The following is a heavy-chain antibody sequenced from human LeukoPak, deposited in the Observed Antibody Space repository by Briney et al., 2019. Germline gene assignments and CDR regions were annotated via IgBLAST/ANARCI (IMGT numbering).Heavy chain of an antibody. V-gene: IGHV3-48*01. D-gene: IGHD6-19*01. CDR2: ISSYTIT. J-gene: IGHJ4*02. Sequence: GGSLRLSCAAGGFSFSSYSMNWVRQAPGKRLEWIAYISSYTITYYADFVKGRFTISRDNAKKSLDLQMNSLRAEDTAMYYCARKSLQWLIEDYYFDYWGQGTLVTVSS. CDR1: GFSFSSYS. CDR3: ARKSLQWLIEDYYFDY.